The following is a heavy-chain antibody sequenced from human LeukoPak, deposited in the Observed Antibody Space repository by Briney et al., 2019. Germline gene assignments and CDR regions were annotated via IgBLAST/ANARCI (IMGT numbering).Heavy chain of an antibody. V-gene: IGHV3-23*01. Sequence: GGSLRLSCAASGFTFSSYAMSWVRQAPGKGLEWVSAISGSGGTILHADSVKGRFIISRDNSKNTLYLQMSSLSAEDTALYHCATSIAVAGNFDYWGQGTLVTVSS. J-gene: IGHJ4*02. D-gene: IGHD6-19*01. CDR1: GFTFSSYA. CDR2: ISGSGGTI. CDR3: ATSIAVAGNFDY.